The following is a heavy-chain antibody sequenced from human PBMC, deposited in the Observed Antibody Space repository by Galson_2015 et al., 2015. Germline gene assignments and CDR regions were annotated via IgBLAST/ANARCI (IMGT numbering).Heavy chain of an antibody. CDR2: MNPNSGNT. CDR3: ARAYGDYEGWYFDL. J-gene: IGHJ2*01. D-gene: IGHD4-17*01. Sequence: SVKVSCKASGYTFTSYDINWVRQATGQGLEWMGWMNPNSGNTGYAQKFQGRVTMTRNTSISTAYMELSSLRSEDTAVYYCARAYGDYEGWYFDLWGRGTLVTVSS. V-gene: IGHV1-8*01. CDR1: GYTFTSYD.